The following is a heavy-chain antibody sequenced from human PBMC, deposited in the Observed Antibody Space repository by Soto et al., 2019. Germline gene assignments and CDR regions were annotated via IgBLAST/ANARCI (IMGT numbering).Heavy chain of an antibody. CDR2: ISGSGGST. V-gene: IGHV3-23*01. J-gene: IGHJ4*02. CDR1: GFTFSSYA. CDR3: AKVPYYYDSSGYHYFDY. D-gene: IGHD3-22*01. Sequence: PGGSLRLSCAASGFTFSSYAMSWVRQAPGKGLEWVSAISGSGGSTYYADSVKGRFTISRDNSKNTLYLQMNSLRAEDTAVYYCAKVPYYYDSSGYHYFDYWGQGTLVTVSS.